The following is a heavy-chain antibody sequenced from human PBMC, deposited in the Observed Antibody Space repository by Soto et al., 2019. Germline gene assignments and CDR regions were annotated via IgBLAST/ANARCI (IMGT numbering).Heavy chain of an antibody. V-gene: IGHV5-51*01. CDR3: ARPTREYCSSTSCYYYYGMDV. CDR2: IYPGDSDT. D-gene: IGHD2-2*01. CDR1: GYSFTSYW. Sequence: PGESLKISCKGSGYSFTSYWIGWVRQMPGKGLEWMGIIYPGDSDTRYSPSFQGQVTISADKSISTAYLQWSSLKASDTAMYYCARPTREYCSSTSCYYYYGMDVWGQGTTVTVSS. J-gene: IGHJ6*02.